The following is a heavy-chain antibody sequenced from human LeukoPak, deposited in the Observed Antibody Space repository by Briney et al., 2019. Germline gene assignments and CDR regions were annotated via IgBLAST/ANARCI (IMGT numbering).Heavy chain of an antibody. D-gene: IGHD6-13*01. CDR1: GFTFSSYA. CDR3: AREGVAAAGTLYYFDY. CDR2: INHSGST. V-gene: IGHV4-34*01. Sequence: GSLRLSCAASGFTFSSYAMSWVRQAPGKGLEWIGEINHSGSTNYNPSLKSRVTISVDTSKNQFSLRLSSVTAADTAVYYCAREGVAAAGTLYYFDYWGQGTLVTVSS. J-gene: IGHJ4*02.